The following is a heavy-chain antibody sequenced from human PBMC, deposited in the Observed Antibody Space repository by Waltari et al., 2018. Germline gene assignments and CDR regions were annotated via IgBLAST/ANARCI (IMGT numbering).Heavy chain of an antibody. D-gene: IGHD5-12*01. CDR3: ARDVDMSFYYYMDV. V-gene: IGHV4-39*07. CDR1: GGSISSNPYY. CDR2: IYYSGST. Sequence: QLQLQESGPRLVKPSETLSLTCTVSGGSISSNPYYWGWICRPPGKGLEWIGNIYYSGSTYYNPSLKSRVTISVDTSNNQLSLRLSSVTAADTAVYYCARDVDMSFYYYMDVWGKGTTVTISS. J-gene: IGHJ6*03.